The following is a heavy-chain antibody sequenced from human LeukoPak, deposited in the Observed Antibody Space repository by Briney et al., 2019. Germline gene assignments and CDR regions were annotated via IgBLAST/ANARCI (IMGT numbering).Heavy chain of an antibody. CDR1: GCTFTSYG. CDR3: AKDLTGSYTAMVVY. J-gene: IGHJ4*02. D-gene: IGHD5-18*01. CDR2: ISAYNGNT. V-gene: IGHV1-18*01. Sequence: ASVKVSCKASGCTFTSYGISWVRQAPGQGLEWMGWISAYNGNTNYAQKLQGRVTMTTDTSTSTAYMELRSLRSDDTAVYYCAKDLTGSYTAMVVYWGQGTLVPSPQ.